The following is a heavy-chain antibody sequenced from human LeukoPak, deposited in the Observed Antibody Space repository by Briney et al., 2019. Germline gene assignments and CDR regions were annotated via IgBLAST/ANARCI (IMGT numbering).Heavy chain of an antibody. Sequence: SESLSLTCTVSGDSISTYYWSWIRQPPGKGLEWIGYMYYSGSTNYNPSLKSRVTISLDTPKNQFSLRLNSVTAADTAVYYCARGVAGYGPYDYWGQGTLVTVSS. CDR3: ARGVAGYGPYDY. CDR1: GDSISTYY. CDR2: MYYSGST. J-gene: IGHJ4*02. V-gene: IGHV4-59*01. D-gene: IGHD5-12*01.